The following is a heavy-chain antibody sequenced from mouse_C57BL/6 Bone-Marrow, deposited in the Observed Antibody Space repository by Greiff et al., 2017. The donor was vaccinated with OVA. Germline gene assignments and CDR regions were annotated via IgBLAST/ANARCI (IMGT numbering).Heavy chain of an antibody. J-gene: IGHJ3*01. D-gene: IGHD2-4*01. Sequence: EVKLVESGGGLVQPKGSLKLSCAASGFSFNTYAMNWVRQAPGQGLEWVARIRSKSNNYATYYADSVKDRFTISRDESESMLYLQMNNVKTEDTAMYYCVRHSDYDGRFAYWGQGTLVTVSA. CDR2: IRSKSNNYAT. CDR1: GFSFNTYA. CDR3: VRHSDYDGRFAY. V-gene: IGHV10-1*01.